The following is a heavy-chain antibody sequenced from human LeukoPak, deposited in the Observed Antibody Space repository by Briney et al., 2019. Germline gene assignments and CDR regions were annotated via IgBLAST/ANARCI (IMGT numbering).Heavy chain of an antibody. J-gene: IGHJ6*03. CDR2: ISWDGGST. CDR3: AKDGARRNYYYYYMDV. V-gene: IGHV3-43*01. Sequence: PGGSLRLSCAASGFTFDDYGMSWVRQAPGKGLEWVSLISWDGGSTYYADSVKGRFTISRDNSKNSLYLQMNSLRTEDTALYYCAKDGARRNYYYYYMDVWGKGTTVTISS. CDR1: GFTFDDYG.